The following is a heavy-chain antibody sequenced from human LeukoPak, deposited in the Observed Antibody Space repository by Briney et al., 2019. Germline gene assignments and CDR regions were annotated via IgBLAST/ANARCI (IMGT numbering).Heavy chain of an antibody. Sequence: HPGGSLRLSCAASGFAFSSYWVSWVRQAPGKGLEWVANIKQDGSEKYYVDSVKGRFTISRDNAKNSLYLQMNSLRAEDTAIYYCARGPSSAWSLGYWGQGTLVTVSS. CDR1: GFAFSSYW. CDR3: ARGPSSAWSLGY. V-gene: IGHV3-7*01. J-gene: IGHJ4*02. D-gene: IGHD6-19*01. CDR2: IKQDGSEK.